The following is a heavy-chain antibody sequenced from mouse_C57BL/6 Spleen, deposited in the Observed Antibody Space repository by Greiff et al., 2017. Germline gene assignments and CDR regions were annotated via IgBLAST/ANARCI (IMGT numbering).Heavy chain of an antibody. Sequence: EVKVVESEGGLVQPGSSMKLSCTASGFTFSDYYMAWVRQVPEKGLEWVANINYDGSSTYYLDSLKSRFIISRDNAKNILYLQMSSLKSEDTDTYYCARVYDGYYVEAMDYWGQGTSVTVSS. J-gene: IGHJ4*01. CDR3: ARVYDGYYVEAMDY. CDR2: INYDGSST. V-gene: IGHV5-16*01. D-gene: IGHD2-3*01. CDR1: GFTFSDYY.